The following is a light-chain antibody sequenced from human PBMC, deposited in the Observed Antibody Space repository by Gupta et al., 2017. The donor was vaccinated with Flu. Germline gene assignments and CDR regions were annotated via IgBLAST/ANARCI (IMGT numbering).Light chain of an antibody. J-gene: IGLJ2*01. V-gene: IGLV3-19*01. CDR1: SLRNSY. CDR3: NSRDSTDNHQAV. CDR2: AKN. Sequence: SSALTQDPAVSVSLAQTVSIPCHGDSLRNSYSSRYQHKPGPAPVLVIYAKNIRPSGIPDRFSCSSSGNTGSVTITGAQAEDEADYYCNSRDSTDNHQAVFGGGTKLTVL.